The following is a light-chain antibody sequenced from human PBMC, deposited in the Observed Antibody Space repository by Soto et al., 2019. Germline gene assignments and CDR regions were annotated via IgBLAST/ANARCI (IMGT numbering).Light chain of an antibody. CDR3: SSFTSSVTYV. Sequence: QSVLTQPASVSGTTGQLITVSCTGTSSLVGGHNSVSCCRQDPGKASKLMLYDISNRPSGVSDLFTVSKLGTTASLTFSWLQIEDEADYYCSSFTSSVTYVFGTGTTVTVL. CDR2: DIS. V-gene: IGLV2-14*01. J-gene: IGLJ1*01. CDR1: SSLVGGHNS.